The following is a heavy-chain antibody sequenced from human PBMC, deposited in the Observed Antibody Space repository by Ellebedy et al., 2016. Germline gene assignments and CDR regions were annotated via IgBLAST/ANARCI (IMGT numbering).Heavy chain of an antibody. CDR2: ISSSSSTI. D-gene: IGHD3-10*01. CDR1: GFTFSSYS. Sequence: GESLKISCAASGFTFSSYSMNWVRQAPGKGLEWVSYISSSSSTIYYADSVKGRFTISRDNAKNSLYLQMNSLRAEDTAVYYCAKDPYYYDSGSLVAFDYWGQGTLVTVSS. CDR3: AKDPYYYDSGSLVAFDY. J-gene: IGHJ4*02. V-gene: IGHV3-48*04.